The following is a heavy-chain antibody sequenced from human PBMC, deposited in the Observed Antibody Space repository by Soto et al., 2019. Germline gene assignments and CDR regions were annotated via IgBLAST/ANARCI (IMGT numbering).Heavy chain of an antibody. Sequence: QVQLVQSGAELKKPGSSVKVSCKASGDTFSGYPINWVRQAPGEGLEWMGRIIPVFGTTNDAQRFEGRVTFTADESTNTAYMELRRLPSEDTAVYYCARDGGFGELKYWGPGTLVTVSS. V-gene: IGHV1-69*18. CDR2: IIPVFGTT. J-gene: IGHJ4*02. D-gene: IGHD3-10*01. CDR3: ARDGGFGELKY. CDR1: GDTFSGYP.